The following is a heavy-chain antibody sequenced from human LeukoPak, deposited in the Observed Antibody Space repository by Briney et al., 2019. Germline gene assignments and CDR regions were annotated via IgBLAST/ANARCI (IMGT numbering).Heavy chain of an antibody. CDR2: MNPNSGNT. J-gene: IGHJ5*02. V-gene: IGHV1-8*01. CDR1: GYTFTSYD. D-gene: IGHD3-22*01. Sequence: ASVKVSCKASGYTFTSYDINWVRQATGQGLEWMGWMNPNSGNTGYAQKFQGRVTITRNTSISTAYMELSSLRSEDTAVYYCARDYDSSGYYIPWGQGTLVTVSS. CDR3: ARDYDSSGYYIP.